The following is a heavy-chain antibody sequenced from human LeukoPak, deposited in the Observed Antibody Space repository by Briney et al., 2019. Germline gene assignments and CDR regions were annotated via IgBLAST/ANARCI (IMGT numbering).Heavy chain of an antibody. D-gene: IGHD2-15*01. Sequence: GGSLRLSCAASGFTFSSYAMSWVRLAPGKGLEWVSGVSGDGGYTYYADSVKGRFTISRDNFKSTLCLQMNSLRADDTAVYYCAKGGTMTKKGYSDYWGQGTLVTVSS. J-gene: IGHJ4*02. CDR3: AKGGTMTKKGYSDY. V-gene: IGHV3-23*01. CDR1: GFTFSSYA. CDR2: VSGDGGYT.